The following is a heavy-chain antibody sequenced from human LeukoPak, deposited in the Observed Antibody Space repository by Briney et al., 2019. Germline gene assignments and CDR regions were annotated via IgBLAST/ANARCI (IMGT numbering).Heavy chain of an antibody. J-gene: IGHJ6*02. Sequence: GGSLRLSCAASGFTFTDYYMTWIRQAPGKGLEWVSYISSSGSTVYYADSVRGRVTISRDNTKNSLYLQMNSLRAEDTAVYYCARAAYEVYYYYGMDVWGQGTTVTVSS. CDR2: ISSSGSTV. V-gene: IGHV3-11*04. D-gene: IGHD3-3*01. CDR1: GFTFTDYY. CDR3: ARAAYEVYYYYGMDV.